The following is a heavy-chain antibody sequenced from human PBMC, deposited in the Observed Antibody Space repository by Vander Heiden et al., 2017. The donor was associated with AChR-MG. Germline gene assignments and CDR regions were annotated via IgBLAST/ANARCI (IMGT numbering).Heavy chain of an antibody. CDR1: GDSITSRYW. Sequence: QVHLQESGPGLVKPSGTLSLTSVVPGDSITSRYWWRWVRQSPGKGLEWFGGIYHTGSTNYNPSLKGRVSMSVDKSKNQFSLTLNSVTAADTAVYYCARDSKDSRGYSHWYFDLWGRGTLVTVSS. CDR3: ARDSKDSRGYSHWYFDL. D-gene: IGHD6-25*01. J-gene: IGHJ2*01. V-gene: IGHV4-4*02. CDR2: IYHTGST.